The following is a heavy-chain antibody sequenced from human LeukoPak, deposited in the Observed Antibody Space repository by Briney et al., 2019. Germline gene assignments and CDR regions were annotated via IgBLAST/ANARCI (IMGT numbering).Heavy chain of an antibody. Sequence: SETLSLTCTVSGGSISSGDYYWSWIRQPPGKGLEWIGYIYYSGSTYYNPSLKSRVTISVDTSKNQFSLKLSSVTAADTAVYYCARTRGSYSSSWPSYYYDSSGYYHNDYWGQGTLVTVSS. V-gene: IGHV4-30-4*01. J-gene: IGHJ4*02. CDR2: IYYSGST. CDR3: ARTRGSYSSSWPSYYYDSSGYYHNDY. D-gene: IGHD3-22*01. CDR1: GGSISSGDYY.